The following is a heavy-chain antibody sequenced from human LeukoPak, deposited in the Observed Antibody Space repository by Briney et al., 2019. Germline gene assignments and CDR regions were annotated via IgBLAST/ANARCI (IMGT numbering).Heavy chain of an antibody. J-gene: IGHJ6*02. Sequence: GRSLRLSCAASGFTFSNYGMHWVRQAPGKGLEWVAVISYDESDKYYADSVKGRFTISRDDSKNTLYLQMNSLRPEDTAVYYCAKGVVAATNAAYYGMDVWGQGTTVTVSS. CDR3: AKGVVAATNAAYYGMDV. D-gene: IGHD2-15*01. V-gene: IGHV3-30*18. CDR2: ISYDESDK. CDR1: GFTFSNYG.